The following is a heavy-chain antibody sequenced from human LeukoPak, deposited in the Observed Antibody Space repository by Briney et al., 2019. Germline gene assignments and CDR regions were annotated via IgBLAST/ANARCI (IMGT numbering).Heavy chain of an antibody. CDR3: ARASIFWGFSFGDY. D-gene: IGHD3-3*01. Sequence: SQTLSLTCTVSGGSISSGSYYWSWIRQPAGKGLEWIGRIYTSGSTNYNPSLKSRVTISVDTSKNQFSLELSSVTAADTAVYYCARASIFWGFSFGDYWGQGTLVTVSS. V-gene: IGHV4-61*02. J-gene: IGHJ4*02. CDR2: IYTSGST. CDR1: GGSISSGSYY.